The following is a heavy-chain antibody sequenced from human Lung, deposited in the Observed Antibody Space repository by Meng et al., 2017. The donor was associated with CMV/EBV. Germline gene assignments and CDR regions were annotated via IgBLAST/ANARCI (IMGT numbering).Heavy chain of an antibody. CDR3: ARDAERAEGYYYGGWFEP. CDR1: GYTFTGYY. J-gene: IGHJ5*02. CDR2: INPNRGGT. D-gene: IGHD3-22*01. V-gene: IGHV1-2*02. Sequence: ASVKVSCKASGYTFTGYYMHWVRQAPGQGLEWMGWINPNRGGTNYAQKFQGKVTMPRDTSISTAHMELSRLRSDDTAVYYYARDAERAEGYYYGGWFEPWXQGNXVTVDS.